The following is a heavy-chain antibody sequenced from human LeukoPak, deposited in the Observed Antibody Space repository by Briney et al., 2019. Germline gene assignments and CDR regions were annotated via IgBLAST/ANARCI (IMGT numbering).Heavy chain of an antibody. D-gene: IGHD1-7*01. J-gene: IGHJ4*02. CDR2: IRYDGSNK. CDR1: GFTFSSYG. Sequence: GGSLRLSCAASGFTFSSYGMHWVRQAPGKGLEWVAFIRYDGSNKYYADSVKGRFTISRDNSENTLYLQMNSLRAEDTAVYYCAKDYLNWNYVFDYWGQGTLVTVSS. CDR3: AKDYLNWNYVFDY. V-gene: IGHV3-30*02.